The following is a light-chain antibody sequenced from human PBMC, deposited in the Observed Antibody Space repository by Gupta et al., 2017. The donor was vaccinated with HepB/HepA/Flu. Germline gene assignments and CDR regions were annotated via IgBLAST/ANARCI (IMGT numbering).Light chain of an antibody. J-gene: IGKJ1*01. V-gene: IGKV1-5*03. CDR2: KAS. CDR3: QQYNTYSRT. CDR1: QTISSW. Sequence: DIQMPQYPSTLSASVGDRVTITCRASQTISSWLAWYQQKPGKAPKLLIHKASSLESGVPSRFSGCGSGTEFTLTINSLQPDDFATYYCQQYNTYSRTFGQGTKVEIK.